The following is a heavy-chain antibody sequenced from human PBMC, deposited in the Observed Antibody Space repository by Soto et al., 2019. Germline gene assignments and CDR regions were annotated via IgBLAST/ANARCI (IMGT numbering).Heavy chain of an antibody. D-gene: IGHD6-19*01. CDR2: ISSSSSYI. Sequence: GGSLRLSCAASGFTFSSYSMNWVRQAPGKGLEWVSSISSSSSYIYYADSVKGRFTISRDNAKNSLYLQMNSLRAEDTAVYYCASGYAPGIAVAWGQGTLVTVSS. CDR3: ASGYAPGIAVA. CDR1: GFTFSSYS. V-gene: IGHV3-21*01. J-gene: IGHJ4*02.